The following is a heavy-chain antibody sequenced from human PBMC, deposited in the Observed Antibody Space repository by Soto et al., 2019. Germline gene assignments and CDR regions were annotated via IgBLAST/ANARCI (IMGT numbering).Heavy chain of an antibody. CDR2: ISYDGSNK. CDR3: AKDRGAAMVKYYFDY. J-gene: IGHJ4*02. D-gene: IGHD5-18*01. V-gene: IGHV3-30*18. CDR1: GFTFSSYG. Sequence: HPGGSLRLSCAASGFTFSSYGMHWVRQAPGKGLEWVAVISYDGSNKYYADSVKGRFTISRDNSKNTLYLQMNSLRAEDTAVYYCAKDRGAAMVKYYFDYWGQGTLVTVSS.